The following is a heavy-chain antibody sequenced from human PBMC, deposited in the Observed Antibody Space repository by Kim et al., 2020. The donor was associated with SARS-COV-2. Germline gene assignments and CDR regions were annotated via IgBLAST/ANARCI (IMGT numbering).Heavy chain of an antibody. CDR3: ARNPHYYGSGSYGPGWFDP. Sequence: SRVTISVDTSKNQFSLKLSSVTAADTAVYYCARNPHYYGSGSYGPGWFDPWGQGTLVTVSS. V-gene: IGHV4-34*01. J-gene: IGHJ5*02. D-gene: IGHD3-10*01.